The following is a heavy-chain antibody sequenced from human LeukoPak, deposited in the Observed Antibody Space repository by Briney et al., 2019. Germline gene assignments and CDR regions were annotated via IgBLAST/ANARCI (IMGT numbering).Heavy chain of an antibody. CDR2: INPNSGNT. J-gene: IGHJ4*02. V-gene: IGHV1-8*01. CDR3: ASAALVNTNWYYFDY. Sequence: ASVKVSCKASGYTFISYDINWVRQATGQGLEWMGCINPNSGNTGYAQKFQGRVTMTRNTSISTAYMELSSLRSEDTAVYYCASAALVNTNWYYFDYWGQGTLVTVSS. CDR1: GYTFISYD. D-gene: IGHD1-1*01.